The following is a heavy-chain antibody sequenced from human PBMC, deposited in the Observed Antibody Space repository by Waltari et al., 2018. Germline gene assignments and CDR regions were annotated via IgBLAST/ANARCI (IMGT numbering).Heavy chain of an antibody. Sequence: VQLVESGGGLVQPGGSLRLSCAASGFTFSSYEMNWVRQAPGKGLEWMGGIIPIFGTANYAQKFQGRVTITADESTSTAYMELSSLRSEDTAVYYCASLVDIVVVPAAASDYWGQGTLVTVSS. D-gene: IGHD2-2*03. V-gene: IGHV1-69*01. CDR2: IIPIFGTA. J-gene: IGHJ4*02. CDR1: GFTFSSYE. CDR3: ASLVDIVVVPAAASDY.